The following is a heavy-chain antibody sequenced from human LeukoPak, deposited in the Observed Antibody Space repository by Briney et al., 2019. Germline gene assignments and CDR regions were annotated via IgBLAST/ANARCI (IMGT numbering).Heavy chain of an antibody. J-gene: IGHJ4*02. CDR3: ARGAYILNY. CDR1: GGSISSGSYY. Sequence: TLSLTCTVSGGSISSGSYYWSWIRQPAGKGLEWIGHIYSSGGTNYNPSLKSRVTISIDTSKNKFSLKLSSVTATDTAVYYCARGAYILNYWGQGTLVTVSS. CDR2: IYSSGGT. D-gene: IGHD4-11*01. V-gene: IGHV4-61*09.